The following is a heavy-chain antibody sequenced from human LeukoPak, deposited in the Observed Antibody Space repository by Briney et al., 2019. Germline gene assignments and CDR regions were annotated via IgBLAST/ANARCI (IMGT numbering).Heavy chain of an antibody. CDR1: GFTFSSYA. D-gene: IGHD1-26*01. CDR3: AKSPRIAGAIPNDY. CDR2: ISGSGGST. Sequence: GGSLRLSCAASGFTFSSYAMSWVRQAPGKGLEWVAAISGSGGSTYYADSVKGRFTISRGNSKNTLYLQMNSLRAEDTAVYYCAKSPRIAGAIPNDYWGQGTLVTVSS. J-gene: IGHJ4*02. V-gene: IGHV3-23*01.